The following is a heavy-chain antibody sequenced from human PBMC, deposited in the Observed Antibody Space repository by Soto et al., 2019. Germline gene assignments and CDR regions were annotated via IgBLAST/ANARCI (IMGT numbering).Heavy chain of an antibody. V-gene: IGHV1-24*01. CDR3: ASISAEGYYGSGSYYNALAY. CDR1: GYTLTELS. J-gene: IGHJ4*02. CDR2: FDPDDGET. Sequence: ASVKVSCKVSGYTLTELSMHWVRQAPGKGLEWMGGFDPDDGETIYAQKFQGRVAMTADKSTNTAYMELSSLRSEDTAVYYCASISAEGYYGSGSYYNALAYWGQGTLVTVSS. D-gene: IGHD3-10*01.